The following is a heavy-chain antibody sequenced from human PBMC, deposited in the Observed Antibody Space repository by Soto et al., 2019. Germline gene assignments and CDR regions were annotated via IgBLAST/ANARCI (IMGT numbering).Heavy chain of an antibody. D-gene: IGHD3-3*01. Sequence: QITLKESGPTLVKPTQPLTLTCTFSGFSLSTSGVGVGWIRQPPGKALEWLALIYWDHDKRYSPSPKSKLTITKDTSKIQVVLTMTKMDPVDTATYYCAHRFTNFGEVGFDYWGQGTLVVVSS. CDR2: IYWDHDK. CDR3: AHRFTNFGEVGFDY. V-gene: IGHV2-5*02. CDR1: GFSLSTSGVG. J-gene: IGHJ4*02.